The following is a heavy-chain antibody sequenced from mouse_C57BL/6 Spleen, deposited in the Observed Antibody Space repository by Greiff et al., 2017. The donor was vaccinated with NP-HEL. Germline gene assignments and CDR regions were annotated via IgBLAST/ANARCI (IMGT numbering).Heavy chain of an antibody. V-gene: IGHV5-4*03. CDR2: ISDGGSYT. Sequence: DVKLVESGGGLVKPGGSLKLSCAASGFTFSSYAMSWVRQTPEKRLEWVATISDGGSYTYYPDNVQGRFTISRDNAKNNLYLQMSHLKSEDTAMYYCARGGGHYYGSSNWYFDVWGTGTTVTVSS. J-gene: IGHJ1*03. D-gene: IGHD1-1*01. CDR3: ARGGGHYYGSSNWYFDV. CDR1: GFTFSSYA.